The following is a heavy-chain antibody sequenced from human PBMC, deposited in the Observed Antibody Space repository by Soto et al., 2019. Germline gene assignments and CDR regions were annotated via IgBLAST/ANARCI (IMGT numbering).Heavy chain of an antibody. V-gene: IGHV1-18*04. CDR2: ISAYNGNT. Sequence: ASVKVSCKASGYTFTSYGISWVRQAPGRGLEWMGWISAYNGNTNYAQKLQGRVTMTTDTSTSTAYMELRSLRSDDTAVYYCARDGVYCSSTSCSTSYYYYGMDVWGQGTTVTVSS. D-gene: IGHD2-2*01. CDR3: ARDGVYCSSTSCSTSYYYYGMDV. CDR1: GYTFTSYG. J-gene: IGHJ6*02.